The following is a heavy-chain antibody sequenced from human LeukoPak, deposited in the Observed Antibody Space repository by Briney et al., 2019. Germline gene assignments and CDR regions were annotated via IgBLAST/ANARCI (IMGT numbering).Heavy chain of an antibody. J-gene: IGHJ4*02. D-gene: IGHD6-13*01. CDR2: IDWDDDK. CDR1: GFPLSTRGMR. V-gene: IGHV2-70*04. CDR3: ARIAAGYYFDY. Sequence: SGPALVKPTQTLTLTCTFSGFPLSTRGMRVSWIRQPPGKALEWLARIDWDDDKFYSTSLKTRLTISKDTSKNQVVLTMTNMDPVDTATHYCARIAAGYYFDYWGQGTLVTVSS.